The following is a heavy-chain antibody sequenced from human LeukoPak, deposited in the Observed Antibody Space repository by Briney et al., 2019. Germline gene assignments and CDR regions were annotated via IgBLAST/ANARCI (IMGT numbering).Heavy chain of an antibody. CDR1: GCTFINYS. Sequence: ASVKVSCKASGCTFINYSISWVRQAPGQGLEWMGRIIAYLGKANYAQKFQGRVTITADTSTSTAYMELSSLRSDDTAVYYCARAVGGANDASFDYWGQGTLVTVS. V-gene: IGHV1-69*08. CDR2: IIAYLGKA. D-gene: IGHD4/OR15-4a*01. CDR3: ARAVGGANDASFDY. J-gene: IGHJ4*02.